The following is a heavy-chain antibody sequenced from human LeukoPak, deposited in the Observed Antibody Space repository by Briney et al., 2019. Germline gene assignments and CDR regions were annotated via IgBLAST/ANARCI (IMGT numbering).Heavy chain of an antibody. Sequence: SETLSLTCTVSGASISDYFWSWIRQSPGKGLEWIGYIYYKGDTNYNPSLTSRVTISMNTSKNQFSLKLKPVTSEDTAVYYCARDRRYCTGGTCYLDPYFDFWGQGTLVTVSS. CDR1: GASISDYF. V-gene: IGHV4-59*13. J-gene: IGHJ4*02. D-gene: IGHD2-8*02. CDR3: ARDRRYCTGGTCYLDPYFDF. CDR2: IYYKGDT.